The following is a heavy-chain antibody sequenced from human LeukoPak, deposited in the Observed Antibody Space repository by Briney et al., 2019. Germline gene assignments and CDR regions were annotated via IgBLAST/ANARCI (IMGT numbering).Heavy chain of an antibody. J-gene: IGHJ6*02. CDR3: ARDPYYYYGMDV. V-gene: IGHV3-11*01. Sequence: PGGSLRLSCAASGFSFNDYYMTWIRQAPGKGLEWVSYISNSGSTIYYADSVKGRFTISRDNAKNSLYLQMNSLRAKDTAVYYCARDPYYYYGMDVWGQGTTVTVSS. CDR2: ISNSGSTI. CDR1: GFSFNDYY.